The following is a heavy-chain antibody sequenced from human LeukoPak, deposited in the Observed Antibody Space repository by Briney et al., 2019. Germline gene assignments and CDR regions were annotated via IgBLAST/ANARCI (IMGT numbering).Heavy chain of an antibody. Sequence: SETLSLTCTVSGGSISSYYWSWIRQPPGKRLEWIGYIYYSGSTNYNPSLKSRVTISVDTSKNQFSLKLSSVTAADTAVYYCARSALGGVVTIYDYWGQGTLVTVSS. CDR1: GGSISSYY. J-gene: IGHJ4*02. CDR3: ARSALGGVVTIYDY. V-gene: IGHV4-59*01. D-gene: IGHD4-23*01. CDR2: IYYSGST.